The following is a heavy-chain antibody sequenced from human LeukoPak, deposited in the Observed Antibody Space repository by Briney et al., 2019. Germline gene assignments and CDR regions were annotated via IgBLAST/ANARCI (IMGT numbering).Heavy chain of an antibody. CDR2: FDPEDGET. Sequence: ASVKVSCKVSGYTLTELSMHWVRQAPGKGLEWMGGFDPEDGETIYAQKFQGRVTMTEDTSTDTAYMELSSLRSEDTAAYYCATGLPYYDFWSGPAMARYFQHWGQGTLVTVSS. D-gene: IGHD3-3*01. CDR1: GYTLTELS. J-gene: IGHJ1*01. V-gene: IGHV1-24*01. CDR3: ATGLPYYDFWSGPAMARYFQH.